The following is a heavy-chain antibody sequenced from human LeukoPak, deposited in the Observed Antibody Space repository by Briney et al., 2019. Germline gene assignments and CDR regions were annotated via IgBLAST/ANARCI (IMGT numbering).Heavy chain of an antibody. D-gene: IGHD6-13*01. CDR1: GGSFSGYY. Sequence: SETLSLTCAVYGGSFSGYYWSWIRQPPGKGLEWIGEINHSGSTNYNPSLKSRVTISVDTSKNQFSLKLSSVTAADTAMYYCARGLWYRFDYWGQGTLVTVSS. CDR2: INHSGST. J-gene: IGHJ4*02. V-gene: IGHV4-34*01. CDR3: ARGLWYRFDY.